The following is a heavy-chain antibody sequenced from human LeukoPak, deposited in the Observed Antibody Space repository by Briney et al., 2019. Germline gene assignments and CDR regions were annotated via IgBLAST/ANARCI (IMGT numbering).Heavy chain of an antibody. J-gene: IGHJ4*02. CDR3: ARGDHCSGGSCYNYFDY. D-gene: IGHD2-15*01. V-gene: IGHV4-59*12. CDR1: GGSISSYY. Sequence: SETLSLTCTVSGGSISSYYWSWLRQPPGKGLEWIGYIYYSGSTNYNPSLKSRVTISVDTSKNQFSLKLSSVTAADTAVYYCARGDHCSGGSCYNYFDYWGQGTLVTVSS. CDR2: IYYSGST.